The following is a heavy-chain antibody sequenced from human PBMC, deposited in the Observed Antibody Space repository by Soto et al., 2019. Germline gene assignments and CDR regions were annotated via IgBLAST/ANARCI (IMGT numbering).Heavy chain of an antibody. CDR3: ARLPGYCSGDSCRIDY. Sequence: ASVKVSCKASGYTFTSYGISWVRQAPGQGLEWLGLISPCGGNTTYAQKLQGRVTMTSDTSTSTVHMELGSLTSEDTAVYFCARLPGYCSGDSCRIDYWGQGTLVTVSS. V-gene: IGHV1-18*01. CDR2: ISPCGGNT. CDR1: GYTFTSYG. D-gene: IGHD2-15*01. J-gene: IGHJ4*02.